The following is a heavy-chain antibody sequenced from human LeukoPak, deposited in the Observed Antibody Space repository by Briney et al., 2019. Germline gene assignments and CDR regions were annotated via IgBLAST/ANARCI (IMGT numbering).Heavy chain of an antibody. D-gene: IGHD3-3*01. CDR1: GGSFSGYY. CDR2: INHSGST. J-gene: IGHJ4*02. CDR3: AIGVATPNHNFDY. Sequence: PSETLSLTCAVYGGSFSGYYWTWIRQPPGKGLEWIGEINHSGSTNYNPSLKSRVTISVDTSKNQFSLKLNSVTAADTAVYYCAIGVATPNHNFDYWGQGTLVTVSS. V-gene: IGHV4-34*01.